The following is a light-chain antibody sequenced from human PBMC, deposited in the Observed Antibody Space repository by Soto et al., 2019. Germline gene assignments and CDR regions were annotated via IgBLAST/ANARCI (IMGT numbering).Light chain of an antibody. CDR3: AAWDDSVKGVL. Sequence: QSVLTQPPSASGTPGQRVTISCSGSSSNIGSNAVNWYQQFPGTAPQLLFFSNSRRPSGVPDRFSASKSGTSASLAISGVQSGDEADYYCAAWDDSVKGVLFGGGTQLTVL. CDR1: SSNIGSNA. CDR2: SNS. V-gene: IGLV1-44*01. J-gene: IGLJ3*02.